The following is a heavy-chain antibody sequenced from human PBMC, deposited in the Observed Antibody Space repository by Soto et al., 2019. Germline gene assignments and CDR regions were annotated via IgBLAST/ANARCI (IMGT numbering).Heavy chain of an antibody. CDR2: IFYSGIT. CDR1: DCSISTGGYY. J-gene: IGHJ4*02. Sequence: SETLSLTCTVSDCSISTGGYYWSWVRQHPGKGLEWIGYIFYSGITYYNPSLKSRVTISVDTSENQFSLKLNSVTAADTAVYYCAGRGYNYIDYWGQGTLVTVSS. CDR3: AGRGYNYIDY. D-gene: IGHD5-12*01. V-gene: IGHV4-31*03.